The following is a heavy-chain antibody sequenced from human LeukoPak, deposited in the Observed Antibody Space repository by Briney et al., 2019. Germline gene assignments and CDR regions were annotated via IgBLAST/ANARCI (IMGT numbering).Heavy chain of an antibody. D-gene: IGHD2-15*01. Sequence: SQTLSLTCAISGDSFSSNSAAWNWIRQSPSRGLEWLGRTYYRSKWYNDYAVSVKSRITINPDTSKNQFSLKLSSVTAADTAVYYCARFPRYCSGGSCYSGFGYWGQGTLVTVSS. CDR2: TYYRSKWYN. J-gene: IGHJ4*02. CDR1: GDSFSSNSAA. V-gene: IGHV6-1*01. CDR3: ARFPRYCSGGSCYSGFGY.